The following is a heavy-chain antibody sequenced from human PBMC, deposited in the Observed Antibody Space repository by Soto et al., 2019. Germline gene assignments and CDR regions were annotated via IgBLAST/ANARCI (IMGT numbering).Heavy chain of an antibody. CDR3: ATARPSYYSSGSRLDY. CDR2: FDPEDGET. J-gene: IGHJ4*02. V-gene: IGHV1-24*01. D-gene: IGHD3-10*01. CDR1: GYTLTELS. Sequence: ASVKVSCKVSGYTLTELSMHWVRQAPGKGLEWMGGFDPEDGETIYAQKFQGRVTMTEDTSTDTAYMELSSLRSEDTAVYYCATARPSYYSSGSRLDYWGQGTLVTVSS.